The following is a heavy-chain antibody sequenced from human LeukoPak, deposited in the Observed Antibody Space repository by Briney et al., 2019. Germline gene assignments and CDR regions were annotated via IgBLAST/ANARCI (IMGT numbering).Heavy chain of an antibody. V-gene: IGHV3-30*02. Sequence: GGSLRLSCAASGFIFSNYGMHWVRQAPGKGLEWVAFIRYDGSNKYYADSVKGRFTISRDNSKNTLYLQMNSLRGEDTAMYYCARENYDFSIGDVWGKGTTVTVSS. CDR1: GFIFSNYG. D-gene: IGHD3-3*01. CDR2: IRYDGSNK. J-gene: IGHJ6*04. CDR3: ARENYDFSIGDV.